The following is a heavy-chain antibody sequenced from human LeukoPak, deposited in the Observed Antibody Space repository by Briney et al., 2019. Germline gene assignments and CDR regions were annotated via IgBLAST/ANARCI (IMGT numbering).Heavy chain of an antibody. D-gene: IGHD2-21*01. Sequence: SETLSLTCAVYGGSFSGYYWSWIRQPPGKGLEWIGEINHSGSTNYNPSLKSRVTISVDTSKNQFSLKLSSVTAADTAVYYCARAPRWGSYYFDYWGQGTLVTVSS. CDR1: GGSFSGYY. CDR2: INHSGST. CDR3: ARAPRWGSYYFDY. V-gene: IGHV4-34*01. J-gene: IGHJ4*02.